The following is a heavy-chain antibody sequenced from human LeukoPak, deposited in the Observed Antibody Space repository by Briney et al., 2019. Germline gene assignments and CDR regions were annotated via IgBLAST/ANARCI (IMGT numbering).Heavy chain of an antibody. D-gene: IGHD5-12*01. Sequence: GGSLRLSCAASGFTFSSYGMHWVRQAPGKGLEWVSAISGSGGSTYYADSVKGRFTISRDNSKNTLYLQMNSLRAEDTAVYYCARGPSGYHNTGGQGTLVTVSS. V-gene: IGHV3-23*01. CDR1: GFTFSSYG. CDR2: ISGSGGST. J-gene: IGHJ4*02. CDR3: ARGPSGYHNT.